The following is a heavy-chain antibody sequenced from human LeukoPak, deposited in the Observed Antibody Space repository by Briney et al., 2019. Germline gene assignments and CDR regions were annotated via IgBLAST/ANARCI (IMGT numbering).Heavy chain of an antibody. CDR1: GYTFTGYY. CDR2: INPNSGGT. J-gene: IGHJ3*02. Sequence: ASVKVSCKASGYTFTGYYMHWVRQAPGQGLEWMGWINPNSGGTNYAQKFQGRVTMTRDTSISTAYMELSRLRSDDTAVYYCARVSDTAMGAAFYIWGQGTMVTVSS. V-gene: IGHV1-2*02. D-gene: IGHD5-18*01. CDR3: ARVSDTAMGAAFYI.